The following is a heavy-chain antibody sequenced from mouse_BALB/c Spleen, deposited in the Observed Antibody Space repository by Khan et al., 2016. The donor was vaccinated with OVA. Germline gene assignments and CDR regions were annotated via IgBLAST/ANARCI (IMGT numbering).Heavy chain of an antibody. V-gene: IGHV1-7*01. D-gene: IGHD1-1*01. CDR1: GYTFINYW. CDR3: ARRGLRWDFDY. J-gene: IGHJ2*01. CDR2: INPTTGYT. Sequence: VQLQQSGAELAKPGASVKMSCKASGYTFINYWMNWVKQRPGQGLEWIGYINPTTGYTEYNLKSKDKATLTADKSSSTAHMQLSSLTSEDSTVYYCARRGLRWDFDYWGQGTTLTVSS.